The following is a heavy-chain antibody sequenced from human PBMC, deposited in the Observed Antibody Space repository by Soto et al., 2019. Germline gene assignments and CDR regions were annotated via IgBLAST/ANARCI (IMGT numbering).Heavy chain of an antibody. V-gene: IGHV4-39*01. CDR1: GGSISSSSYY. J-gene: IGHJ6*02. D-gene: IGHD6-13*01. CDR2: IYYSGST. CDR3: ASGYSSSWYGYYYYGMDV. Sequence: NPSETLSLTCTVSGGSISSSSYYWGWIRQPPGKGLEWIGSIYYSGSTYYNPSLKSRVTISVDTSKNQFSLKLSSVTAADTAVYYRASGYSSSWYGYYYYGMDVWGQGTTVTVS.